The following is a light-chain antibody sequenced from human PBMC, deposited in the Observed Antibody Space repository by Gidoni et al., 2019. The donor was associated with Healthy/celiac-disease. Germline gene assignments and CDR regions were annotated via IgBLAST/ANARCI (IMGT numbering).Light chain of an antibody. CDR1: QAISSD. J-gene: IGKJ5*01. Sequence: AIQLTHPPSSLSASVEDRVTITCRASQAISSDLAWYQQKPGKATKILIYDASSLESGVPSRFSGSGSGTDFTLTISSLQPEDFATYYCKQFNNYPITFXQXTRLEIK. V-gene: IGKV1D-13*01. CDR3: KQFNNYPIT. CDR2: DAS.